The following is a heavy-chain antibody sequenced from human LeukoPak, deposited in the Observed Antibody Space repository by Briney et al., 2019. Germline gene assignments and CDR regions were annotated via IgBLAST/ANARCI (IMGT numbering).Heavy chain of an antibody. D-gene: IGHD6-19*01. V-gene: IGHV3-21*01. J-gene: IGHJ3*02. CDR3: ARESAIAVAGTDAFDI. CDR2: ISSSSSYI. CDR1: GFTFSSYS. Sequence: GGSLRLSCAASGFTFSSYSMNWVRQAPGKGLEWVSSISSSSSYIYYADSVKGRFTISSDNAKNSLYLQMNSLRAEDTAVYYCARESAIAVAGTDAFDIWGQGTMVTVSS.